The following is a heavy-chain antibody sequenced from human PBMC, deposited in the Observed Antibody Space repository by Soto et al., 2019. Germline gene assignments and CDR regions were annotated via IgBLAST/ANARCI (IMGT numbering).Heavy chain of an antibody. D-gene: IGHD2-15*01. V-gene: IGHV3-64D*06. Sequence: EVQLVESGGGLVQPGGSLRLSCSASGFIFSDSTISWVRQVPGKGLEAISAVSTSGRSTYYADSVKDRFTISRDNSKNTLFLQMGSLRPEDTAIYYCVKQAHGLDGVAFDYWGQGTQVTVAS. CDR1: GFIFSDST. J-gene: IGHJ4*02. CDR3: VKQAHGLDGVAFDY. CDR2: VSTSGRST.